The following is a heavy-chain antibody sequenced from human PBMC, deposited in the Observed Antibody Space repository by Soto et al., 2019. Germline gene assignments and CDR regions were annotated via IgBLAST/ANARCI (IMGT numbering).Heavy chain of an antibody. Sequence: ASVKVSCKASGYTFTSYDINWVLQATGQGLEWMGWMNPNSGNTGYAQKFQGRVTMTRNTSISTAYMELSSLRSEDTAVYYCARWVLGRYPMDVWGKGTTVTVSS. V-gene: IGHV1-8*01. CDR1: GYTFTSYD. CDR3: ARWVLGRYPMDV. CDR2: MNPNSGNT. D-gene: IGHD3-9*01. J-gene: IGHJ6*04.